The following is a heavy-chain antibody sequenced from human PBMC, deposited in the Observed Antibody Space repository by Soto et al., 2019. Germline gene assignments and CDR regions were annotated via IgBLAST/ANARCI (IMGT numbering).Heavy chain of an antibody. D-gene: IGHD3-3*01. Sequence: SETLSLTCTVSGGSISSSSYYWGWIRQPPGKGLEWIGSIYYSGSTYYNPSLKSRVTISVDTSKNQFSLKLSSVTAADTAVYYCARHTRFWKVNWFDPWGQGTLVTVSS. V-gene: IGHV4-39*01. J-gene: IGHJ5*02. CDR3: ARHTRFWKVNWFDP. CDR1: GGSISSSSYY. CDR2: IYYSGST.